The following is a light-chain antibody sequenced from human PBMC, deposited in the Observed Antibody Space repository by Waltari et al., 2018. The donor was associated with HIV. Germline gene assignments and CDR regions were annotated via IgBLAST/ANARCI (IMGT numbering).Light chain of an antibody. Sequence: EVVMTQSPATLSVSPGEGATLSCRASQSVSSNLAWYQQKPGQVPRLLIYGASTRATGIPARLSGSGSGTEFTLTISSLQSEDFAVYYCQQYNNWPRTFGQGTKVEIK. CDR3: QQYNNWPRT. CDR2: GAS. V-gene: IGKV3-15*01. CDR1: QSVSSN. J-gene: IGKJ1*01.